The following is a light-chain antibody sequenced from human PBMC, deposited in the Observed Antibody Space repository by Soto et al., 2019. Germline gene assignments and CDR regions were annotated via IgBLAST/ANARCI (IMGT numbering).Light chain of an antibody. V-gene: IGKV1-27*01. CDR2: AAS. CDR3: QKYSSVPV. CDR1: QGIRNF. J-gene: IGKJ3*01. Sequence: DIPMTQSPTSLSASVGDRVTITCQASQGIRNFVAWYQQKPGKAPKLLIYAASTLQSGVPSRFSGSGSGTDFTLTINSLQPEDVATYSCQKYSSVPVFGPGTKVENK.